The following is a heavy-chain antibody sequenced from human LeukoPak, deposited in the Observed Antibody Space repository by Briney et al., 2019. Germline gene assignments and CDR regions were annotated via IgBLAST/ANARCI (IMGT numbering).Heavy chain of an antibody. D-gene: IGHD6-19*01. Sequence: PGGSLRLSCAASGFTFSSYAMHWVRQAPGKGLEYVSAISSNGGSTYYANSVKGRFTISRDNSKNTLYLQMGSLRAEDMAVYYCARDSQQWLVRALGYWGQGTLVTVSS. J-gene: IGHJ4*02. CDR2: ISSNGGST. CDR3: ARDSQQWLVRALGY. CDR1: GFTFSSYA. V-gene: IGHV3-64*01.